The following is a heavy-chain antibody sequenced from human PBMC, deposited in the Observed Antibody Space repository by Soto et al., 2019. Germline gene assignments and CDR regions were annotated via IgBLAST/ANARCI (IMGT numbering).Heavy chain of an antibody. Sequence: GGSLRLSCAASGFTFSSYGMHWVRQAPGKGLEWVAVISYDGSNKYYADSVKGRFTISRDNSKNTLYLQMNSLRAEDTAVYYCAKGSGGWYGMDAWGQGTTVTVSS. CDR3: AKGSGGWYGMDA. CDR1: GFTFSSYG. J-gene: IGHJ6*02. V-gene: IGHV3-30*18. CDR2: ISYDGSNK. D-gene: IGHD6-19*01.